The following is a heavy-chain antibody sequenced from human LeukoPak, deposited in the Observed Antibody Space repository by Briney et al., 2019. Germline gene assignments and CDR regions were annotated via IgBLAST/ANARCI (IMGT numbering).Heavy chain of an antibody. J-gene: IGHJ4*02. D-gene: IGHD4-23*01. Sequence: GESLKISCKGSGYSFTSYWIGWVRQMPGKDLEWMGIMYPGDSDTRYSPSFQGQVTISVDKSISTAYLQWSSLKAPDTAMYYCGRHLYGGNSAIDYWGQGTLVTVSS. V-gene: IGHV5-51*01. CDR3: GRHLYGGNSAIDY. CDR2: MYPGDSDT. CDR1: GYSFTSYW.